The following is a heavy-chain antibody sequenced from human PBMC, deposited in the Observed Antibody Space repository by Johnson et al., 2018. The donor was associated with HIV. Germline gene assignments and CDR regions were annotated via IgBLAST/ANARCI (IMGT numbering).Heavy chain of an antibody. J-gene: IGHJ3*02. CDR1: GFTFSSYA. CDR3: ARGLAADAFDI. CDR2: ISYDGSNK. D-gene: IGHD6-13*01. Sequence: QMQLVESGGGVVQPGRSLRLSCAASGFTFSSYAMHWVRQAPGKGLEWVAVISYDGSNKYYADSVKGRFPISRDNSKNTLYLQMNSLRAEDTAVYYCARGLAADAFDIWGQGTMVTVSS. V-gene: IGHV3-30-3*01.